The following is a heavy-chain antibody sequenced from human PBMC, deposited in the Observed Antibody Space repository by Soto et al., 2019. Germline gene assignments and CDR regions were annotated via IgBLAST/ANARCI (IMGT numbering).Heavy chain of an antibody. CDR1: GYSFTSYW. Sequence: GESLKISCKGSGYSFTSYWIGWVRQMPGKGLEWMGIIYPGDSDTRYSPSFQGQVTISADKSISTAYLQWSSLKASDTAMYYCARPTQSCSGGSCYSHYYYGMAVWGQGTTVTVSS. J-gene: IGHJ6*02. D-gene: IGHD2-15*01. CDR3: ARPTQSCSGGSCYSHYYYGMAV. CDR2: IYPGDSDT. V-gene: IGHV5-51*01.